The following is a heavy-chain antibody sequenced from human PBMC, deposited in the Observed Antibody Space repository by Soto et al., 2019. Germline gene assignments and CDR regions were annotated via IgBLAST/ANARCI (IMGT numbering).Heavy chain of an antibody. CDR1: GFTFSSYG. J-gene: IGHJ4*02. D-gene: IGHD6-13*01. Sequence: PGGSLRLSCAASGFTFSSYGMHWVRQAPGKGLEWVAVIWYDGSNKYYADSVKGRFTISRDNSKNTLYLQMNSLRAEDTAVYYCARGRGSSSWYIDYWGQGTLVTVSS. V-gene: IGHV3-33*01. CDR3: ARGRGSSSWYIDY. CDR2: IWYDGSNK.